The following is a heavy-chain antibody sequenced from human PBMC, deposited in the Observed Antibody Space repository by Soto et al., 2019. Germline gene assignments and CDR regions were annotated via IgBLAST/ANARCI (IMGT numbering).Heavy chain of an antibody. CDR2: IYYSGST. J-gene: IGHJ5*02. CDR3: ARGAGSSSSPFDP. Sequence: PSETLSLTCTVSGGSISSGDYYWSWIRQPPGKGLEWIGYIYYSGSTYYNPSLKSRVTISVDTSKNQFSLKLSSVTAADTAVYYCARGAGSSSSPFDPWGQGTLVTVSS. V-gene: IGHV4-30-4*01. CDR1: GGSISSGDYY. D-gene: IGHD6-6*01.